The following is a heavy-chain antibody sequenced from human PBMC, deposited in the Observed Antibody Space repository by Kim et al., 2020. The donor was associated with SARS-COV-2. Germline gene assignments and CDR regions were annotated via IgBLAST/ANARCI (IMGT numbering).Heavy chain of an antibody. CDR1: GYTFTSYY. J-gene: IGHJ4*02. V-gene: IGHV1-46*01. CDR3: ARDLGARPRVRATGYFDY. CDR2: INPSGGST. Sequence: ASVKVSCKASGYTFTSYYMHWVRQAPGQGLEWMGIINPSGGSTSYAQKFQGRVTMTRDTSTSTVYMELSSLRSEDTAVYYCARDLGARPRVRATGYFDYWGQGTLVTVSS. D-gene: IGHD3-16*01.